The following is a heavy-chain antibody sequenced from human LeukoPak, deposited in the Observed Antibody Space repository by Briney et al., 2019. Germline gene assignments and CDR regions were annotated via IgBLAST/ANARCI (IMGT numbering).Heavy chain of an antibody. CDR1: GFTFSSYA. J-gene: IGHJ6*03. V-gene: IGHV3-23*01. CDR2: ISGSPGST. Sequence: GGSLRLSCAASGFTFSSYAMSWVRQAPGKGLEWVSAISGSPGSTYYADSVKGRLTISRDNSKNTLYLQMNSLRAEDTAVYYCARDPYSGTYGDTYYYYMDVWGKGTTVTISS. D-gene: IGHD1-26*01. CDR3: ARDPYSGTYGDTYYYYMDV.